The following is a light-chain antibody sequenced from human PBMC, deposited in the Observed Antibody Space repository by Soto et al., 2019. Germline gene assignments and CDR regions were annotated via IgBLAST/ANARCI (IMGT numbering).Light chain of an antibody. CDR3: SSFTTSSTYV. J-gene: IGLJ1*01. Sequence: QSALTQPASVSGSPGQSITISCTGTSSDVGFYNYVSWYQQHPGKAPKLMIYEVNNRPSGVSNRFSGSKSGNTASLTISGLQAEYDADYYCSSFTTSSTYVCGTGTKLTVL. V-gene: IGLV2-14*01. CDR1: SSDVGFYNY. CDR2: EVN.